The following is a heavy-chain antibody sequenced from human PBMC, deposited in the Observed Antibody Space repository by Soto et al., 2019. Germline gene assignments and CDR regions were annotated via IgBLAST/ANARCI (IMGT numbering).Heavy chain of an antibody. CDR2: INHSGST. V-gene: IGHV4-34*01. CDR1: GGSFIGYY. Sequence: ETLSLTCAFYGGSFIGYYWSWIRQPPGKGLEWIGEINHSGSTNYNPSLKSRVTISVDTSKNQFSLKLSSVTAADTAVYYCARGPHVLRYFDWLSHNWFDPWGQGTLVTV. CDR3: ARGPHVLRYFDWLSHNWFDP. J-gene: IGHJ5*02. D-gene: IGHD3-9*01.